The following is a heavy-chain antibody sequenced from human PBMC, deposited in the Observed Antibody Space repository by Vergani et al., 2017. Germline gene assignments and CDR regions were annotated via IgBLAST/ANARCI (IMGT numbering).Heavy chain of an antibody. Sequence: EVQLVESGGGLIQPGGSLRLSCAASGFTVSSNYMSWVRQAPGKGLEWVSVIYSGGSTYYADSVKGRFTISRDNSKNTLYLQMNSLRAEDTAVYYCARGKSDYYDSSGYYHWYFDLWGRGTLVTVSS. V-gene: IGHV3-53*01. J-gene: IGHJ2*01. D-gene: IGHD3-22*01. CDR2: IYSGGST. CDR3: ARGKSDYYDSSGYYHWYFDL. CDR1: GFTVSSNY.